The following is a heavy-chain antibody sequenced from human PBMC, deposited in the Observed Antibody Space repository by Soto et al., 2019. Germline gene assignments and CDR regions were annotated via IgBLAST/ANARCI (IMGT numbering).Heavy chain of an antibody. CDR3: ARDRIVTKPPATYYLYYGVDV. Sequence: SETRSLTCGVSNFSISSAYYWAWIRQPPGKGLEWIATVSHTGNTYFNPSLKSRATISVDTSKNQFSLRLRSVTAADTAIYYCARDRIVTKPPATYYLYYGVDVWGQGTTVTVCS. CDR2: VSHTGNT. D-gene: IGHD2-15*01. V-gene: IGHV4-38-2*02. CDR1: NFSISSAYY. J-gene: IGHJ6*02.